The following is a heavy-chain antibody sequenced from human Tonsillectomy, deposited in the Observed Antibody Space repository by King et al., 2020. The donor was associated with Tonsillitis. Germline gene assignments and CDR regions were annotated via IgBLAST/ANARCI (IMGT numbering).Heavy chain of an antibody. J-gene: IGHJ4*02. Sequence: VQLQESGPGLVRPSETLSLTCTVSGGSISNSYWSWIRQPPGKGLEWIGYIYYSGSTNYNPSLKSRVTISVDTSKNQFSLKLSSVTAADTAVYYCARHYRSIVTTDFDYWGQGTLVAVSS. CDR1: GGSISNSY. CDR3: ARHYRSIVTTDFDY. D-gene: IGHD5-12*01. CDR2: IYYSGST. V-gene: IGHV4-59*08.